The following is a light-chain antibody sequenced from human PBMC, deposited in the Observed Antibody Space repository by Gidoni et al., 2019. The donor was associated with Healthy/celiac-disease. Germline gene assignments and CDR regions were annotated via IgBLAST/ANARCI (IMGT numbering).Light chain of an antibody. J-gene: IGKJ3*01. V-gene: IGKV1-12*01. CDR2: AAS. CDR1: QSISSW. CDR3: QQANSFPPGLT. Sequence: DIQMTQSPSSVSASVGDRITITCRASQSISSWLAWYQQKPGQAPRLLIYAASSLQSGVPSGFSGSGFGTDFTLTISSLQPEDSATYYCQQANSFPPGLTFGPGTKVTIK.